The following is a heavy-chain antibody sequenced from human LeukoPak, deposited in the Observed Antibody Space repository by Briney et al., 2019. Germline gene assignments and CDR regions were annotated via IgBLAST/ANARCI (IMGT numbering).Heavy chain of an antibody. Sequence: VASVKVSCKASGYTFTSYGISWVRQAPGQGLEWMGWISAYNGNTNYAQKLQGRVTMTTDTSTSTAYMELRSLRSDDTAVYYCARDPDVLLWFGGLGGRYFDLWGRGTLVTVSS. CDR2: ISAYNGNT. V-gene: IGHV1-18*01. CDR3: ARDPDVLLWFGGLGGRYFDL. CDR1: GYTFTSYG. D-gene: IGHD3-10*01. J-gene: IGHJ2*01.